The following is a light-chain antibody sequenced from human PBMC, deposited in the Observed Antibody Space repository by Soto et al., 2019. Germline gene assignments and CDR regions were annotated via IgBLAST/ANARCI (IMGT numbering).Light chain of an antibody. CDR3: QSYDSNLSVSV. J-gene: IGLJ2*01. CDR1: SSNVGAGFD. V-gene: IGLV1-40*01. CDR2: GNT. Sequence: QAVVTQPPSVSGAPGQRVTISCTGSSSNVGAGFDVHWYQQLPGTAPKLLIYGNTNRPSGVPDRFSGSKSGTSASLAITGLQAEDEADYFCQSYDSNLSVSVFGGGTKLTVL.